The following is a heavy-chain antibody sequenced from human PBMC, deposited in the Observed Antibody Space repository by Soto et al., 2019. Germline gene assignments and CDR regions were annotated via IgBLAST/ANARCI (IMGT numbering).Heavy chain of an antibody. CDR1: GFTFSNFA. D-gene: IGHD2-8*01. V-gene: IGHV3-33*05. Sequence: GGSLRLSCAASGFTFSNFAMHWVRQAPGGGLEWVGFITFDGSNTSFADAVKGRFTISRDNYRNTVPLQMNNLRAEDTALYYCVRDKQAEDNGLDVWGQGTMVTVSS. J-gene: IGHJ3*01. CDR2: ITFDGSNT. CDR3: VRDKQAEDNGLDV.